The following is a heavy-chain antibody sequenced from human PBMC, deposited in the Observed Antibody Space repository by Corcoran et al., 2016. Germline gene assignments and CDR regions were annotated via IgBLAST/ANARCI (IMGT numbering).Heavy chain of an antibody. CDR3: ARAVFWSGQVFQRAGMDV. J-gene: IGHJ6*02. CDR2: INPNSGGT. V-gene: IGHV1-2*02. Sequence: QVQLVQSGAEVKKPGASVKVSCKASGYTFTGYYMHWVRQAPGQGLEWMGWINPNSGGTNYAQKFQGRVTMTRDTYISTADMELSRLRSDDTAVYYCARAVFWSGQVFQRAGMDVWGQGTTVTVSS. D-gene: IGHD3-3*01. CDR1: GYTFTGYY.